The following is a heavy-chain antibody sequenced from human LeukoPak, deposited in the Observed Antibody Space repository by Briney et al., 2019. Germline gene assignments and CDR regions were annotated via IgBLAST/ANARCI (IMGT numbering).Heavy chain of an antibody. CDR2: IMPIFGTA. V-gene: IGHV1-69*05. Sequence: ASVKVSCKASGGTFSSYAISWVRQAPGQGLEWMGGIMPIFGTANYAQKFQGRVTITTDESTSTAYMELSSLRSEDTAVYYCARDRDLRFDPWGQGTLVTVSS. J-gene: IGHJ5*02. D-gene: IGHD3-10*01. CDR3: ARDRDLRFDP. CDR1: GGTFSSYA.